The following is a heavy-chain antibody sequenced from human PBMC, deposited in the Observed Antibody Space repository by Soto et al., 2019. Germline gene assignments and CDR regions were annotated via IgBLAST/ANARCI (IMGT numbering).Heavy chain of an antibody. D-gene: IGHD2-8*01. J-gene: IGHJ6*02. CDR3: ARGDSTDCSNGVCSFFYNHDMDV. CDR1: GYSFTDYH. Sequence: ASVKVSCKASGYSFTDYHIHWVRQAPGQGLEWLGRINPKSGGTSTAQKFQGWVTMTTDTSISTASMELTRLTSDDTAIYYCARGDSTDCSNGVCSFFYNHDMDVCGQVTTFTVSS. V-gene: IGHV1-2*04. CDR2: INPKSGGT.